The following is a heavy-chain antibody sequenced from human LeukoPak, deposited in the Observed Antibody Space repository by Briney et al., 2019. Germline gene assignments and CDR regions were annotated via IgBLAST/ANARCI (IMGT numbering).Heavy chain of an antibody. Sequence: SETLSLTCTVSGGSISSSHYYWGWVRQSPGKGLGWIGTIYYSGTTYYNPSLESRVTISEDTSKNQFPLTLRSVTAADTAVYYCARQISDYYYYYIDVWGKGTTVTVSS. D-gene: IGHD3-10*01. CDR2: IYYSGTT. CDR1: GGSISSSHYY. J-gene: IGHJ6*03. V-gene: IGHV4-39*01. CDR3: ARQISDYYYYYIDV.